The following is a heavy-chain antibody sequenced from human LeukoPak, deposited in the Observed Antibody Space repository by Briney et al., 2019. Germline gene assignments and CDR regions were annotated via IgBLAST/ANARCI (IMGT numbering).Heavy chain of an antibody. CDR1: GYTFSAWD. V-gene: IGHV1-2*02. Sequence: ASVKVSCKTSGYTFSAWDIHWVRQAPGQGLEWLGWINPDSGDTNYAQKFRGRVTMTRDTSTSTAYMELSRLRSDDTAVYYCARDSTTVVTLFDYWGQGTLVTVSS. J-gene: IGHJ4*02. CDR3: ARDSTTVVTLFDY. CDR2: INPDSGDT. D-gene: IGHD4-23*01.